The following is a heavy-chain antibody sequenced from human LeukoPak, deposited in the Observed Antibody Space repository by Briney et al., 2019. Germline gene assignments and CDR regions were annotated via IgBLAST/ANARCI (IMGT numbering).Heavy chain of an antibody. D-gene: IGHD6-19*01. CDR2: IYSGGST. Sequence: GGSLRLSCAASGFTVSGYYMSWVRQAPGKGLEWVSVIYSGGSTYYAGSVKGRFTISRDTSKNTLYLQMNSLRAKDTAVYYCARGFPVVAGNFDYWGQGTLVTVSS. V-gene: IGHV3-66*01. CDR3: ARGFPVVAGNFDY. CDR1: GFTVSGYY. J-gene: IGHJ4*02.